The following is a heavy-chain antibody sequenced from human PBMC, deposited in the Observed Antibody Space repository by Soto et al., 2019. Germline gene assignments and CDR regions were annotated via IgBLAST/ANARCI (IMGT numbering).Heavy chain of an antibody. CDR1: GFTFSSYG. CDR2: ISYDGSNK. J-gene: IGHJ6*02. V-gene: IGHV3-30*18. CDR3: AKDRPSGSRTYYYGMDV. Sequence: QVQLVESGGCVVQPGRSLRLSCAASGFTFSSYGMHWVRQAPGKGLEWVAVISYDGSNKYYADSVKGRFTISRDNSKNTLYLQMNSLRAEDTAVYYCAKDRPSGSRTYYYGMDVWGQGTTVTVSS. D-gene: IGHD1-26*01.